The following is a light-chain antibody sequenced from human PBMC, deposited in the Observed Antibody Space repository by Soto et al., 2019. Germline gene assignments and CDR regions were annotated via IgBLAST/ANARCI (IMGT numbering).Light chain of an antibody. J-gene: IGKJ2*01. CDR2: AAS. CDR3: QQIYSTPRT. Sequence: DIQMTQSPSSLSASVGDTVTITCRASQSIISYLNWYQQKPGKAPKLLICAASSLQSGVPSRFSGSGSETDFTLTISSLQPEDSATYYCQQIYSTPRTFGQGTKLEIK. V-gene: IGKV1-39*01. CDR1: QSIISY.